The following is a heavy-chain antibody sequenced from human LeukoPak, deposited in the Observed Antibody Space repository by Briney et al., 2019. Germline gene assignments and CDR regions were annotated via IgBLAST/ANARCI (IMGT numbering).Heavy chain of an antibody. Sequence: GGSLRLSCAASGFTFSSYSMNWVRQAPGKGLEWDSSISSSSSYIYYADSVKGRFTISRDNAKNSLYLQMNSLRAEDTAVYYCARDHGMFVDTAMVCDYWGQGTLVTVSS. CDR1: GFTFSSYS. CDR3: ARDHGMFVDTAMVCDY. J-gene: IGHJ4*02. V-gene: IGHV3-21*01. D-gene: IGHD5-18*01. CDR2: ISSSSSYI.